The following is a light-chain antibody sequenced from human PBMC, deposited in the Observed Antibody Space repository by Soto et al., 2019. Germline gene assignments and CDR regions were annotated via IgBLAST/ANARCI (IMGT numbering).Light chain of an antibody. CDR2: DAS. Sequence: ELVLTQSPATLSVSPGEKATLSCRASQGVGSTLAWYQQEPGQAPRLLIYDASTRATGIPARFSGDGSGTEFTHTISRLQSDDVAVYYCQHYKTWPLTFGGGTRVEI. V-gene: IGKV3-15*01. J-gene: IGKJ4*01. CDR1: QGVGST. CDR3: QHYKTWPLT.